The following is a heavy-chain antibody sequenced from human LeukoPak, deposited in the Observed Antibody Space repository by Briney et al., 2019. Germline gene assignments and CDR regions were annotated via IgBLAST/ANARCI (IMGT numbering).Heavy chain of an antibody. CDR1: GFTLSSYS. V-gene: IGHV3-7*01. CDR3: ARESGGDYHIDH. CDR2: IKEDGSEK. Sequence: GGSLRLSCAASGFTLSSYSMNWVRQAPGKGLEWVANIKEDGSEKNYVDSVKGRFTISRDNAKNSLYLQMNSLRAEDTAVYSCARESGGDYHIDHWGQGALVTVSS. J-gene: IGHJ4*02. D-gene: IGHD4-17*01.